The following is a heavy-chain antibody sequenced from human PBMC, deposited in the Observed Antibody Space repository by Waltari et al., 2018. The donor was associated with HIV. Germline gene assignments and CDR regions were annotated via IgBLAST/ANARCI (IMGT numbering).Heavy chain of an antibody. D-gene: IGHD6-19*01. Sequence: APGKGLEWVGRIKSKTGGGTTDYAAPVKGRFTISRDDSKNTLYLQMNSLKTEDTAVYYCTKDGGAVAAERAVDIWGQGTMVTVSA. CDR3: TKDGGAVAAERAVDI. CDR2: IKSKTGGGTT. J-gene: IGHJ3*02. V-gene: IGHV3-15*01.